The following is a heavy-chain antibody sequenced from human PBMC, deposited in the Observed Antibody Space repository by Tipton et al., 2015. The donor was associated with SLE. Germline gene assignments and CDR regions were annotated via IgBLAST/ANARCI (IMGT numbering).Heavy chain of an antibody. CDR1: GYTFTSYG. CDR2: ISAYNGNT. Sequence: QLVQSGAEVKKPGASVKVSCKASGYTFTSYGISWVRQAPGQGLEWMGWISAYNGNTNYAQKLQGRVTMTTDTSTSTAYMELRSLRSEDTAVYYCARGGIGDCSGGSCYLGYYGMDVWGRGTTVTVSS. D-gene: IGHD2-15*01. J-gene: IGHJ6*02. CDR3: ARGGIGDCSGGSCYLGYYGMDV. V-gene: IGHV1-18*01.